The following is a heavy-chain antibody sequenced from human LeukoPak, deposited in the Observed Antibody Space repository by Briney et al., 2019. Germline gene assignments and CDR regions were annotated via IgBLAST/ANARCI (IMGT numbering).Heavy chain of an antibody. CDR1: GGSFSGYY. CDR3: ARVLDIQYCSGGSCYPGGFDP. D-gene: IGHD2-15*01. Sequence: SETLSLTCAVYGGSFSGYYWSWIRQPPGKGLEWIGEINHSGSTNYNPSLKSRVTISVDTSKNQFSLKLSSVTAADTAVHYCARVLDIQYCSGGSCYPGGFDPWGQGTLVTVSS. V-gene: IGHV4-34*01. J-gene: IGHJ5*02. CDR2: INHSGST.